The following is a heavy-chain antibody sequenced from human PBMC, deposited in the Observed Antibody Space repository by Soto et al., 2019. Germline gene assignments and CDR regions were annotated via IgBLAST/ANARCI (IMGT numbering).Heavy chain of an antibody. CDR3: ASELDWLLAFDY. D-gene: IGHD3-9*01. J-gene: IGHJ4*02. CDR1: GFAFSTYG. CDR2: TWHDGGNK. V-gene: IGHV3-33*01. Sequence: QVQLVESGGGVVQSGRSLRLSCAASGFAFSTYGMHWVRQAPGKGLEWVAMTWHDGGNKYYADSVKGRFTISRDNSKNTLYLQMNSLRAEDTAVYYCASELDWLLAFDYWGQGTLVTVSS.